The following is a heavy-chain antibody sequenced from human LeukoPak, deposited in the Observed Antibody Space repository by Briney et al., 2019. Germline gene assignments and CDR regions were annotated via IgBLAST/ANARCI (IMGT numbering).Heavy chain of an antibody. V-gene: IGHV4-30-2*01. J-gene: IGHJ4*02. CDR3: ARGSPRLGYCSSTSCTGHFDY. CDR1: GGSISSGGYS. Sequence: SQTLSLTCAVSGGSISSGGYSWSWIRQPPGKGLEWIGYIYHSGSTYYNPSLKSRVTISVDRSKNQFSLKLSSVTAADTAVYYCARGSPRLGYCSSTSCTGHFDYSGQGTLVTVSS. D-gene: IGHD2-2*01. CDR2: IYHSGST.